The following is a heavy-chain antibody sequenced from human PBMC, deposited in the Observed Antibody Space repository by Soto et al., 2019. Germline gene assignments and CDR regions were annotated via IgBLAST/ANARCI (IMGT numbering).Heavy chain of an antibody. J-gene: IGHJ6*02. CDR3: AKDTRIAVAGINDYYYYGMDV. CDR1: GFTFSSYA. Sequence: GGSLRLSCAASGFTFSSYAMSWVRQAPGKGLEWVSAISGSGGSTYYADSVKGRFTISRDNSKNTLYLQMNGLRAEDTAVYYCAKDTRIAVAGINDYYYYGMDVWGQGTTVTVSS. D-gene: IGHD6-19*01. V-gene: IGHV3-23*01. CDR2: ISGSGGST.